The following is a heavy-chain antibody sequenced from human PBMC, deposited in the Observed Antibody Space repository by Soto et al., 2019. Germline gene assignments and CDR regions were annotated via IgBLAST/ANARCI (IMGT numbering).Heavy chain of an antibody. CDR3: AREYYDILTGYYNYFDY. Sequence: HPGGSLRLSCAASGFTFSNYEMNWVRQAPGKGLEWVSYISRSGSAIYYADSVKGRFTMSRDNAKNSLFLQMNSLRAEDTAVYYCAREYYDILTGYYNYFDYWGQGAQVTVSS. CDR1: GFTFSNYE. J-gene: IGHJ4*02. V-gene: IGHV3-48*03. D-gene: IGHD3-9*01. CDR2: ISRSGSAI.